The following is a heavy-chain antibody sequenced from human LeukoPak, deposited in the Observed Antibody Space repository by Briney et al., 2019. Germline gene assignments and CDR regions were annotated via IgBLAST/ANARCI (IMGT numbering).Heavy chain of an antibody. D-gene: IGHD2-15*01. Sequence: AASVKVSCKVSGYTLTELSMHWVRQAPGKGLEWMGGFDPEDGETIYAQKFQGRVTMTEDTSTDTAYMELSSLRSEDTAVYYCARERPRYCSGGSCPANAFDIWGQGTMVTVSS. J-gene: IGHJ3*02. CDR2: FDPEDGET. CDR3: ARERPRYCSGGSCPANAFDI. CDR1: GYTLTELS. V-gene: IGHV1-24*01.